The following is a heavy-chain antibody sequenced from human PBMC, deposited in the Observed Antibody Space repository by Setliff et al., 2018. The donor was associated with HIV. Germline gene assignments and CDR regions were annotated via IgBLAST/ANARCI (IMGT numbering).Heavy chain of an antibody. CDR3: ARQITMVRGVYQPYYYYYMDV. V-gene: IGHV4-59*08. CDR1: GGSISSHY. Sequence: SETLSLTCTVSGGSISSHYWSWIRQPPGKGLEWIGHIYTSGSTNYNPSLKSRVTMSVDTPKNQFSLKLSSVTAADTAVYYCARQITMVRGVYQPYYYYYMDVWGKGTTVTVSS. J-gene: IGHJ6*03. CDR2: IYTSGST. D-gene: IGHD3-10*01.